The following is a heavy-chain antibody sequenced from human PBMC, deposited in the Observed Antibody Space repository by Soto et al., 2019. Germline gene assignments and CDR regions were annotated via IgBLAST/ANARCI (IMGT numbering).Heavy chain of an antibody. CDR1: GGSISSGGYY. Sequence: PSETLSLTCTVSGGSISSGGYYWSWIRQHPGKGLEWIGYIYYSGSTYYNPSLKSRVTISVDTSKNQFPLKLSSVTAADTAVYYCARDNYYYGSGSYYNGNYYYGMDVWGQGTTVTVSS. D-gene: IGHD3-10*01. CDR2: IYYSGST. V-gene: IGHV4-31*03. J-gene: IGHJ6*02. CDR3: ARDNYYYGSGSYYNGNYYYGMDV.